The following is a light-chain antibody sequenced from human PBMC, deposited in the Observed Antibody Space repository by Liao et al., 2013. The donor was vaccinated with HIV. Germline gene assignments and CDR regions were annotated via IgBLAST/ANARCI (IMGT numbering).Light chain of an antibody. J-gene: IGLJ2*01. V-gene: IGLV3-21*04. Sequence: SYVLTQPPSVSVAPGKTARITCGGNNIGSQTVHWYQQKPGQAPVLVISYDSDRPSGIPERFSGSKSGNTATLTINRVEAGDEADYYCQVWDSTGDHPLFGGGTKVTVL. CDR3: QVWDSTGDHPL. CDR1: NIGSQT. CDR2: YDS.